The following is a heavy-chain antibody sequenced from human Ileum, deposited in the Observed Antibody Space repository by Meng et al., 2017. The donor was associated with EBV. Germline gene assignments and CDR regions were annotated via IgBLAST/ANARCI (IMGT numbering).Heavy chain of an antibody. CDR2: HSGSP. D-gene: IGHD6-13*01. V-gene: IGHV4-30-4*01. CDR1: GGSISSGAYP. Sequence: QVQLQGSGPGLVKPSQTLSPTRAVAGGSISSGAYPWSWIRQPPGKGLEWIGHSGSPSYNPSLRSRLTISVDPSKNQFSLRLDSATAADTAVYYCAIYAEGAGGKGYWGQGTLVTVSS. CDR3: AIYAEGAGGKGY. J-gene: IGHJ4*02.